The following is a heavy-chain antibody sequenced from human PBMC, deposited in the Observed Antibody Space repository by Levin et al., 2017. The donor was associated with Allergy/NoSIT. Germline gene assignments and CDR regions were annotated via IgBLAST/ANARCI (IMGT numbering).Heavy chain of an antibody. D-gene: IGHD6-19*01. CDR1: GYTFTGYY. V-gene: IGHV1-2*02. J-gene: IGHJ4*02. CDR3: AREQWHDY. CDR2: INPNSGGT. Sequence: ASVKVSCKASGYTFTGYYMYWVRQAPGQGLEWIGSINPNSGGTHYAQKFQGRVTMTRDTSISTAYMELSSLKSDDTAVYYCAREQWHDYWGQGTLVTVSS.